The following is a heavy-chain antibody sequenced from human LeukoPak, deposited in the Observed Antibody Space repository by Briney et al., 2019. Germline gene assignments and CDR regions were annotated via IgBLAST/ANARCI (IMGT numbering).Heavy chain of an antibody. CDR3: ARITMVRGPRFDY. CDR1: GFSFSSYW. D-gene: IGHD3-10*01. V-gene: IGHV3-7*01. J-gene: IGHJ4*02. Sequence: PGGSLRLSCAASGFSFSSYWMSWVRQAPGRGLEWVANIKQDGSEKYYVDSVKGRFTISRDNGKNSLYLQMNSLRAEDTAVYYCARITMVRGPRFDYWGQGTLVTVSS. CDR2: IKQDGSEK.